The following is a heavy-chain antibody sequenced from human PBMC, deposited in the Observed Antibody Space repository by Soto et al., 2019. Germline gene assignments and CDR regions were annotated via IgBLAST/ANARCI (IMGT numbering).Heavy chain of an antibody. CDR3: ARTVAAAGTGNDY. Sequence: EVQLVESGGGLVQPGGSLRLSCAASGFTFSSYWMHWVRQAPGKGLVWVSPINSDGSSTSYADSVKGRFTISRDNAKNTLYLQMNSLRAEDTAVYYCARTVAAAGTGNDYWGQGTLVTVSS. J-gene: IGHJ4*02. CDR2: INSDGSST. D-gene: IGHD6-13*01. CDR1: GFTFSSYW. V-gene: IGHV3-74*01.